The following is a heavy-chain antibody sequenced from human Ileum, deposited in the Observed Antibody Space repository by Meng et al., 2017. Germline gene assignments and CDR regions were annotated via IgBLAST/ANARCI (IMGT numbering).Heavy chain of an antibody. D-gene: IGHD4-23*01. CDR3: ARTKSERWVDVKNAFDI. V-gene: IGHV3-48*03. CDR2: ISSSGDTI. J-gene: IGHJ3*02. CDR1: GFTFSNFE. Sequence: GGSLRLSCAASGFTFSNFEMNWVRQAPGKGLQWVSYISSSGDTIYYADSVKGRFTISRDNAKNSLYLQMNSLRAEDTAVYLCARTKSERWVDVKNAFDIWGQGTSVTVSS.